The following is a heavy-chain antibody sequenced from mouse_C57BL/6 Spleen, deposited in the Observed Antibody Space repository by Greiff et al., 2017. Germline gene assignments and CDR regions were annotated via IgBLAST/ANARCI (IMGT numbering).Heavy chain of an antibody. V-gene: IGHV1-39*01. CDR3: ARGVYYYGSSYGWYFDV. J-gene: IGHJ1*03. CDR2: INPNYGTT. Sequence: VESGASVKISCKASGYSFTDYNMNWVKQSNGKSLEWIGVINPNYGTTSYNQKFKGKATLTVDQSSSTAYMQLNSLTSEDSAVYYCARGVYYYGSSYGWYFDVWGTGTTVTVSS. D-gene: IGHD1-1*01. CDR1: GYSFTDYN.